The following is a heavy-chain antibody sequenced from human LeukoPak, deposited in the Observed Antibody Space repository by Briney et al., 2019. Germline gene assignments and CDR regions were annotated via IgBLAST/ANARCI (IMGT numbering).Heavy chain of an antibody. D-gene: IGHD3-10*01. CDR3: AKGGRITMLRGVQRDHYFDY. CDR1: GFTFSNAW. V-gene: IGHV3-66*02. J-gene: IGHJ4*02. Sequence: GGSLRLSCAASGFTFSNAWMSWVRQPPGKGLEWVSSIFPSGGEIHYADSVKGRFTISRDNSKNTLYLQMNSLRVEDTAVYYCAKGGRITMLRGVQRDHYFDYWGQGTLVTVSS. CDR2: IFPSGGEI.